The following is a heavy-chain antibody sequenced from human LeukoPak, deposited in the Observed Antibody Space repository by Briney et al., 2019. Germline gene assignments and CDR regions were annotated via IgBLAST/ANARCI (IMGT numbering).Heavy chain of an antibody. Sequence: PSETLSLTCTVSGGSISSGSYYWSWIRQPAGKGLEWIGRIYTSGSTNYNPSLKSRVTISVDTSKNQFSLKLSSVTAADTAVYYCARAVVPAARGPNYMDVWDKGTTVTVSS. CDR3: ARAVVPAARGPNYMDV. CDR2: IYTSGST. D-gene: IGHD2-2*01. V-gene: IGHV4-61*02. J-gene: IGHJ6*03. CDR1: GGSISSGSYY.